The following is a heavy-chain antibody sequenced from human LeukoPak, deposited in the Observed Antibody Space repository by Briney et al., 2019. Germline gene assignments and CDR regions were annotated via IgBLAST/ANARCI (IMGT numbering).Heavy chain of an antibody. J-gene: IGHJ4*02. CDR1: GGSISSYY. CDR2: IYYTGSGST. CDR3: ARHAVYAGSGWAFDY. Sequence: SETLSLTCTVSGGSISSYYWSWIRQPPGKGLEWIGYIYYTGSGSTSNNPSLKSRVTISVDTSKNQFSLNLKSVTAADTAVYFCARHAVYAGSGWAFDYWGQGTPVTVFS. V-gene: IGHV4-59*08. D-gene: IGHD6-19*01.